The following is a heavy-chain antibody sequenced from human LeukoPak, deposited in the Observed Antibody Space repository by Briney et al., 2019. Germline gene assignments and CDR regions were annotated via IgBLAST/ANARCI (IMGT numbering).Heavy chain of an antibody. CDR3: ARVSMVRGLGYFDY. CDR2: IYSGGST. V-gene: IGHV3-53*01. Sequence: GGSLRLSCAASGFTVSSNYMSWVRQAPGKGLEWVSVIYSGGSTYYADSVKGRFTISRDNSKNTLYLQMNSLRAEDTAVYYCARVSMVRGLGYFDYWGQGTLVTVSS. D-gene: IGHD3-10*01. CDR1: GFTVSSNY. J-gene: IGHJ4*02.